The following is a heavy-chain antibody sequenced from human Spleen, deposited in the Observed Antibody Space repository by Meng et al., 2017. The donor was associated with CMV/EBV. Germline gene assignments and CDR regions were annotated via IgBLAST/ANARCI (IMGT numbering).Heavy chain of an antibody. V-gene: IGHV4-34*01. CDR1: GGSFSDYY. CDR3: ARVPITMIDPFDI. Sequence: AVYGGSFSDYYWSWIRQPPGKGLEWMREINHSGSTNYNPSLKSRVTITLDTSKNQFSLKLSSVTAADTAVYYCARVPITMIDPFDIWGQGTMVTVSS. J-gene: IGHJ3*02. CDR2: INHSGST. D-gene: IGHD3-22*01.